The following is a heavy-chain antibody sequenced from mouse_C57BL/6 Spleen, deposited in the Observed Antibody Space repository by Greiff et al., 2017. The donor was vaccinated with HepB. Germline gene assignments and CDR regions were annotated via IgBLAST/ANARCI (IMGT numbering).Heavy chain of an antibody. CDR1: GYTFTSYW. D-gene: IGHD2-1*01. Sequence: QVQLQQPGAELVKPGASVKLSCKASGYTFTSYWMHWVKQRPGQGLEWIGMIHPNSGSTNYNEKFKSKATLTVDKSSSTAYMQLSSLTSEDSAVYYCAREGIYYGNYQGYFDYWGQGTTLTVSS. V-gene: IGHV1-64*01. CDR3: AREGIYYGNYQGYFDY. J-gene: IGHJ2*01. CDR2: IHPNSGST.